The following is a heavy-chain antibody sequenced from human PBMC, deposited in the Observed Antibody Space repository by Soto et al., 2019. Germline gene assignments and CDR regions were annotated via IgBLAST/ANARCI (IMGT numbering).Heavy chain of an antibody. V-gene: IGHV3-30*03. CDR2: ISYDGSKK. J-gene: IGHJ4*02. Sequence: GSLRLSCAASGFMISSYGMHWVRQAPGKGLEWLAVISYDGSKKFYGDSVKGRFTVSRDNSKNTLFLQLNSLRAEDTAVYYCATWRAIAPNNYDGSQAPYDFWGQGTLVTVSS. CDR3: ATWRAIAPNNYDGSQAPYDF. CDR1: GFMISSYG. D-gene: IGHD3-16*01.